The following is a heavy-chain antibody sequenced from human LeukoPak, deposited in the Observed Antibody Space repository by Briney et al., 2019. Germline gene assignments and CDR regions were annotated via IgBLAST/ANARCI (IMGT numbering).Heavy chain of an antibody. V-gene: IGHV1-8*03. CDR2: MNPNSGNT. CDR1: GYTFTSYD. Sequence: GASVEVSCKASGYTFTSYDINWVRQATGQGLEWMGWMNPNSGNTGYAQKFQGRVTITRNTSISTAYMELSSLRSEDTAVYYCARGPTRYYYYYMDVWGKGTTVTVSS. CDR3: ARGPTRYYYYYMDV. J-gene: IGHJ6*03.